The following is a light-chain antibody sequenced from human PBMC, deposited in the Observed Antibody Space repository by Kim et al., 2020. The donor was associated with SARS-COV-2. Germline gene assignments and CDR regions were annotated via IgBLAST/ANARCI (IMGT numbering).Light chain of an antibody. J-gene: IGLJ3*02. Sequence: QLVLTQSPSASASLGASVKLTCILNSGHSNYAIAWHQQQPEKGPRFLMKLNSDGSHSKGDGIPDRFSGSSSGAERYLTISSLQSDDEADYYCQTWGTGIWVFGGGTQLTVL. CDR3: QTWGTGIWV. CDR2: LNSDGSH. CDR1: SGHSNYA. V-gene: IGLV4-69*01.